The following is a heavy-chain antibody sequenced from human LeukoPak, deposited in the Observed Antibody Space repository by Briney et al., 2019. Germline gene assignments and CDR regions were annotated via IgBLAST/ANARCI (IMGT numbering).Heavy chain of an antibody. CDR3: AKSSWIQLWSSFDY. Sequence: GGSLRLSCAASGFTFSSYAMSWVRQAPGKGLEWISAISGSGGSTYYADSVKGRFTISRDNSKNTLYLQMNSLRAEDTAVYYCAKSSWIQLWSSFDYWGQGTLVTVSS. CDR1: GFTFSSYA. J-gene: IGHJ4*02. D-gene: IGHD5-18*01. CDR2: ISGSGGST. V-gene: IGHV3-23*01.